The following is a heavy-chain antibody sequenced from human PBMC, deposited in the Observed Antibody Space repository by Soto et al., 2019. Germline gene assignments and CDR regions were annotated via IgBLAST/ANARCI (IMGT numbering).Heavy chain of an antibody. CDR3: ARWRVTAIPRLYNWFDP. CDR1: GYTFTGYY. V-gene: IGHV1-2*04. D-gene: IGHD2-21*02. Sequence: ASVRVSCKASGYTFTGYYMHWVRQAPGQGLEWMGWINPNSGGTNYAQKFQGWVTMTRDTSISTAYMELSRLRSDDTAVYYCARWRVTAIPRLYNWFDPWGQGTLVTVSS. J-gene: IGHJ5*02. CDR2: INPNSGGT.